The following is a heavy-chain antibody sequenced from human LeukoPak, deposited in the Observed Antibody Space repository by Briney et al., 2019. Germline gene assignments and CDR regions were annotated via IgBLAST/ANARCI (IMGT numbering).Heavy chain of an antibody. CDR2: INPSGGST. CDR1: GYTFTSYY. Sequence: ASVRVSCKASGYTFTSYYMHWVRQAPGQGLEWMGIINPSGGSTSYAQKFRGRVTMTRDTSTSTVYMELSSLRSEDTAVYYCARGGAAPTLYNWFDPWGQGTLVTVSS. J-gene: IGHJ5*02. V-gene: IGHV1-46*01. D-gene: IGHD6-13*01. CDR3: ARGGAAPTLYNWFDP.